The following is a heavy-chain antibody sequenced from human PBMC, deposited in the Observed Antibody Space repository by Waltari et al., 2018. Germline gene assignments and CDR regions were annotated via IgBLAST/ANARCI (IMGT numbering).Heavy chain of an antibody. D-gene: IGHD2-15*01. CDR3: AKGPYCSGGNCYQPYFDY. J-gene: IGHJ4*02. V-gene: IGHV3-23*01. CDR2: ISAGGDVT. Sequence: EVQILEYGGGLVQPGESLSLSCEHYRLTFSNYVINSVRQAPGKGLEWVSAISAGGDVTYYADSVKGRFTISTDNSKNTLYLQMNSLRAEDTAVYYCAKGPYCSGGNCYQPYFDYWGQGTLVTVSS. CDR1: RLTFSNYV.